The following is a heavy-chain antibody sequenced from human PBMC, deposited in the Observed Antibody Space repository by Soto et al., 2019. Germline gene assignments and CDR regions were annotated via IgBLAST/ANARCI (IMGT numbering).Heavy chain of an antibody. CDR1: GGSITRGSYF. J-gene: IGHJ4*02. CDR3: ARLFTIMEYFDY. V-gene: IGHV4-39*01. CDR2: IYYSGST. D-gene: IGHD3-3*01. Sequence: LQLQESGPGLVKPSETLSLTCTVSGGSITRGSYFWGWIRQPPGKGLEWIGSIYYSGSTYYNPSLKSRVTISVDTSKDQFSLKLSSATAADTAVYYCARLFTIMEYFDYWGQGSLVAVSS.